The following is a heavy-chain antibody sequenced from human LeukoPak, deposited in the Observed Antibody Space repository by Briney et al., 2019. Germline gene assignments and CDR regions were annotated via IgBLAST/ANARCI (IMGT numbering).Heavy chain of an antibody. CDR2: IWYDGSNK. CDR3: ARDYYYDSSGYSYYFDY. CDR1: GFTFSSYG. J-gene: IGHJ4*02. Sequence: GRSLRLYCAASGFTFSSYGMHWVRQAPGKGLEWVAVIWYDGSNKYYADSVKGRFTISRDNSKNTLYLQMNSLRAEDTAVYYCARDYYYDSSGYSYYFDYWGQGTLVTVSS. V-gene: IGHV3-33*01. D-gene: IGHD3-22*01.